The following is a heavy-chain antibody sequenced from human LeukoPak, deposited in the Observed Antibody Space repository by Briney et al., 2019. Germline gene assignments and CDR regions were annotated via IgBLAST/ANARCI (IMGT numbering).Heavy chain of an antibody. V-gene: IGHV4-39*01. J-gene: IGHJ6*02. CDR1: GGSISSSSYY. CDR3: ARDDYDILTGYRRPGGMDV. D-gene: IGHD3-9*01. Sequence: SETLSLTCTVSGGSISSSSYYWGWIRQPPGKGLEWIGTIYYSGSTYYNPSLKSRVTISADTSENQFSLKLSSVTAADTAVYYCARDDYDILTGYRRPGGMDVWGQGTTVTVSS. CDR2: IYYSGST.